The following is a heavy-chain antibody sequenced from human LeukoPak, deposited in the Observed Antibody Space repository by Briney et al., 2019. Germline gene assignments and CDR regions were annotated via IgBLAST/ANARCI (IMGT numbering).Heavy chain of an antibody. CDR3: ARDFLGTISRLDY. J-gene: IGHJ4*02. CDR2: ISSSSSYI. Sequence: PGGSLRLSCAASGFTFSSYSMNWVRQAPGKGLEWVSSISSSSSYIYYADSVKGRFTISRDNAKNSLYLQMNSLRAEDTAVYYCARDFLGTISRLDYWGQGTLVTVSS. D-gene: IGHD1-1*01. V-gene: IGHV3-21*01. CDR1: GFTFSSYS.